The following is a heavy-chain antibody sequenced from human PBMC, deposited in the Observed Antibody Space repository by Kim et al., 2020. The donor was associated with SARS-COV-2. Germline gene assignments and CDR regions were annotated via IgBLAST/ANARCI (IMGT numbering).Heavy chain of an antibody. V-gene: IGHV1-69*13. CDR1: GGTFSSYA. Sequence: ASVKVSCKASGGTFSSYAISWVRQAPGQGLEWMGGIIPIFGTANYAQKFQGRVTITADESTSTAYMELSSLRSEDTAVYYCAGAVVTLSPPRYWGQGTLVTVSS. J-gene: IGHJ4*02. CDR3: AGAVVTLSPPRY. CDR2: IIPIFGTA. D-gene: IGHD2-21*02.